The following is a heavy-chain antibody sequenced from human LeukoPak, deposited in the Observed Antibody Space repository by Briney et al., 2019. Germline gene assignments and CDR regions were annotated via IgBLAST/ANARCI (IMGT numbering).Heavy chain of an antibody. V-gene: IGHV3-23*01. D-gene: IGHD6-6*01. Sequence: GGSLRLSCAASGFTFSSYAMSWVRQAPGKGLEWVSGIGGPGVNTYYADSVKGRFTISRDNSKNTLYLQMNSLRAEDTAVYYCARGGYSSSQKMGYWGQGTLVTVSS. CDR1: GFTFSSYA. J-gene: IGHJ4*02. CDR3: ARGGYSSSQKMGY. CDR2: IGGPGVNT.